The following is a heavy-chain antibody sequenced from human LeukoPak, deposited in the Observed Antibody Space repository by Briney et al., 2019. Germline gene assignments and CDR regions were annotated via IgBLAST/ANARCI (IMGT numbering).Heavy chain of an antibody. D-gene: IGHD5-24*01. CDR1: GFTFSSYG. J-gene: IGHJ4*02. Sequence: GGSLRLSCAASGFTFSSYGMHWVRQAPGKGLEWVAAIWDDGTIKKYADSVKGRFTISRDNSENTLYLQMNSLRAEDTAVYYCARDRERPADYWGQGTLVTVSS. V-gene: IGHV3-33*08. CDR2: IWDDGTIK. CDR3: ARDRERPADY.